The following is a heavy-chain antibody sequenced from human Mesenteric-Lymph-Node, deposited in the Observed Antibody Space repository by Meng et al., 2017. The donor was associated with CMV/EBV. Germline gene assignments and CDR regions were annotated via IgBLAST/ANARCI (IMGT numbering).Heavy chain of an antibody. Sequence: CAVYGGSLSDNFWSWIRQPPGGGLEWIGEIIHNGDTNYNPSLKSRVTISIDTSKNQLFLIMNSLSAADTAVYYCARVRSGKYENIDYWGQGVLVTVSS. CDR3: ARVRSGKYENIDY. CDR1: GGSLSDNF. J-gene: IGHJ4*02. CDR2: IIHNGDT. V-gene: IGHV4-34*12. D-gene: IGHD6-19*01.